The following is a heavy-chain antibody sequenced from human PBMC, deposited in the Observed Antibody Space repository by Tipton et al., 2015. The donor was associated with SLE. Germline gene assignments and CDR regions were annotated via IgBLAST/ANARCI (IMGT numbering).Heavy chain of an antibody. CDR2: IYKSGST. Sequence: LRLSCTVFGDSISSGSYFWSWIRQPARKGLEWIGRIYKSGSTNYNPSLRGRVTIAVDTSKNQFSLKMTSMTAEDTAVYYCARAGGGDSNWFDPWGQGTLVTVSS. J-gene: IGHJ5*02. D-gene: IGHD2-21*01. V-gene: IGHV4-61*02. CDR3: ARAGGGDSNWFDP. CDR1: GDSISSGSYF.